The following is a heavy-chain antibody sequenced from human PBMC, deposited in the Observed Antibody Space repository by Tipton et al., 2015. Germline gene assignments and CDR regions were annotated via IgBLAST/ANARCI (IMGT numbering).Heavy chain of an antibody. CDR3: ARDLPSTGSLDV. J-gene: IGHJ3*01. CDR2: IATDVSDT. CDR1: GFTFSSSS. D-gene: IGHD3-10*01. Sequence: SLRLSCAASGFTFSSSSMSWVRQAPGKGLVWVSRIATDVSDTHYAGSVRGRFTISRDNAKNTVYLQMNTLTVEDTGVYFCARDLPSTGSLDVWGQGTMVTVSA. V-gene: IGHV3-74*01.